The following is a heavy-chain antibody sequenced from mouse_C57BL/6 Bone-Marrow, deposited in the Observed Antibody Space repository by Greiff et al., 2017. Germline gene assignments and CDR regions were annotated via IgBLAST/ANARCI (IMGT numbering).Heavy chain of an antibody. CDR2: ISYDGSN. D-gene: IGHD2-12*01. J-gene: IGHJ3*01. V-gene: IGHV3-6*01. Sequence: EVKLMESGPGLVKPSQSLSLTCSVTGYSITSGYYWNWIRQFPGNKLEWMGYISYDGSNNYNPSLKNRISITRDTSKNQFFLKLNSVTTEDTATYYCAREEIRRVSSWFAYWGQGTLVTVSA. CDR3: AREEIRRVSSWFAY. CDR1: GYSITSGYY.